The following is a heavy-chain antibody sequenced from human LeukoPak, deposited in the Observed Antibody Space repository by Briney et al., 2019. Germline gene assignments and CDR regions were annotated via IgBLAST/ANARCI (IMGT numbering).Heavy chain of an antibody. CDR2: IGGSDTST. D-gene: IGHD5-18*01. Sequence: PGGSLRLSCVASGFTFSSYTMSWVRQAPGKGLEWVSAIGGSDTSTYADSVKGRFTISRDNAKNSLYLQMNSLRAEDTAVYYCARAQVDTAMPTGSWGQGTLVTVSS. J-gene: IGHJ5*02. CDR3: ARAQVDTAMPTGS. CDR1: GFTFSSYT. V-gene: IGHV3-23*01.